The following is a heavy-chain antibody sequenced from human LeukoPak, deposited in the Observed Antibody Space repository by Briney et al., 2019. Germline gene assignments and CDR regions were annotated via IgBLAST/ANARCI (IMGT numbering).Heavy chain of an antibody. CDR1: GFTVSSNY. CDR3: ATSHYYDSSGYYPLAFDI. V-gene: IGHV3-53*01. Sequence: PGGSLRLSCAASGFTVSSNYMSWVRQAPGKGLEWVSVIYSGGSTYYADSVKGRFTISRDNSKNTLYLQMNSLRAEDTAVYYCATSHYYDSSGYYPLAFDIWGQGTMVTVSS. D-gene: IGHD3-22*01. CDR2: IYSGGST. J-gene: IGHJ3*02.